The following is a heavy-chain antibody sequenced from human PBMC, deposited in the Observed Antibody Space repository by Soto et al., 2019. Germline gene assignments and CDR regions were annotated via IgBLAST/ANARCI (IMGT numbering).Heavy chain of an antibody. V-gene: IGHV3-30*18. CDR1: GFTFSSYG. J-gene: IGHJ4*02. CDR3: AKVGLPPPSPSWSPYYFDN. D-gene: IGHD2-8*02. CDR2: ISDDGSDE. Sequence: QVQLVESGGGVVQPGRSLRLSCAASGFTFSSYGMHWVRQAPGKGLEWVAVISDDGSDEYYADPVKGRFTIFRDNSKXXLXXQMHSLGADDTAVYYCAKVGLPPPSPSWSPYYFDNWGQGTLVTVSS.